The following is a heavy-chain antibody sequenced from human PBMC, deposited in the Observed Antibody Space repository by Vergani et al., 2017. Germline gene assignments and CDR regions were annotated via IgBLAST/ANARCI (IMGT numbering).Heavy chain of an antibody. CDR1: GGSFSGYY. CDR3: ARSSWWELRKAFDP. Sequence: QVQLQQWGAGLLKPSETLSLTCAVYGGSFSGYYWSWIRQPPGKGLEWIGEINHRGSTNYNPSLKSRVTISVDTSKNQFSLKLSSVTAADTAVYYCARSSWWELRKAFDPWGQGTLVTVSS. CDR2: INHRGST. V-gene: IGHV4-34*01. J-gene: IGHJ5*02. D-gene: IGHD1-26*01.